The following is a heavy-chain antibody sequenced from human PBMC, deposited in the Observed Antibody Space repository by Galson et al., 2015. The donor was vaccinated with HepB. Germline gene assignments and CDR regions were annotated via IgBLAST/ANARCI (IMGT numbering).Heavy chain of an antibody. Sequence: SLRLSCAASGFTFSSYWMHWVRQAPGKGLVWVSRIKSDGSITNYADSVKGRFTISRDNAENTLYLQMNNLRAEDTAVYYCARDGGVAGHDWYFDLWSRGTLVTVSS. CDR3: ARDGGVAGHDWYFDL. V-gene: IGHV3-74*01. CDR1: GFTFSSYW. D-gene: IGHD6-19*01. CDR2: IKSDGSIT. J-gene: IGHJ2*01.